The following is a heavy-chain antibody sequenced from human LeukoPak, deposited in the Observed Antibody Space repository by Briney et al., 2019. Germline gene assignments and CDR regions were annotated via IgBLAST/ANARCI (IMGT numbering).Heavy chain of an antibody. CDR2: INPNSGGT. CDR3: ARGRRIAAAGINWFDP. J-gene: IGHJ5*02. Sequence: ASVKVSCKASGYTFTGYYMHWVRQAPGQGLEWMGWINPNSGGTNYAQKFQGRVTMTRDTSISTAYMELSRLRSDDTAVYYCARGRRIAAAGINWFDPWGQGTLVTVSS. V-gene: IGHV1-2*02. CDR1: GYTFTGYY. D-gene: IGHD6-13*01.